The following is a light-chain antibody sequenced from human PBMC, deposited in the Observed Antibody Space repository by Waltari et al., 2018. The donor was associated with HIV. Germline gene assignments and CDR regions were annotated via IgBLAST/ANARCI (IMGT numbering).Light chain of an antibody. CDR1: SSDAGGYNY. J-gene: IGLJ3*02. CDR3: SSSRV. V-gene: IGLV2-8*01. CDR2: DVS. Sequence: QSALTQPPSASGSPGQSVTISCTGTSSDAGGYNYVSWYQQHPGKAPNLMIYDVSQRPSGVPDRFSGSKSGNTASLTVSGLQAEEEADYYCSSSRVFGGGTKLTVL.